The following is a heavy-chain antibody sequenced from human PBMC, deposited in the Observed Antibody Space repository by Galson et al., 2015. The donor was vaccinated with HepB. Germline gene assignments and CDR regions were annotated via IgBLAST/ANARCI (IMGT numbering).Heavy chain of an antibody. CDR1: GFTFSSYA. D-gene: IGHD1-20*01. CDR3: AKDITGMILYYYYGMDV. J-gene: IGHJ6*02. V-gene: IGHV3-23*01. CDR2: ISGSGGST. Sequence: SLRLSCAASGFTFSSYAMSWVRQAPGKGLEWVSAISGSGGSTYYADSVKGRFTISRDNSKNTLYLQMNSLRAEDTAVYYCAKDITGMILYYYYGMDVWGQGTTVTVSS.